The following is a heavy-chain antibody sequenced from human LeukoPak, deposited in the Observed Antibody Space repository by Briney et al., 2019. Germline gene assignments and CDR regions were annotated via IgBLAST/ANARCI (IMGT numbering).Heavy chain of an antibody. V-gene: IGHV4-59*01. J-gene: IGHJ5*02. D-gene: IGHD7-27*01. CDR3: AREVNWGLGFPNWFDP. CDR1: GGSISSYY. Sequence: SETLSLTCTVSGGSISSYYWSWIRQPPGKGLEWIGYIYYSGSTNYNPPLKSRVTISVDTSKNQFSLKLSSVTAADTAVYYCAREVNWGLGFPNWFDPWGQGTLVTVSS. CDR2: IYYSGST.